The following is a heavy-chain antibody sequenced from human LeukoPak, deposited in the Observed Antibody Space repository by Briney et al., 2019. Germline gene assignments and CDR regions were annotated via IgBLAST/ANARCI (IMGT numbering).Heavy chain of an antibody. D-gene: IGHD6-19*01. CDR3: ASGSLGSSGWYWSGGNDY. J-gene: IGHJ4*02. CDR2: ISSSGSTI. CDR1: GFTFSDYY. V-gene: IGHV3-11*04. Sequence: PGGSLRLSCAASGFTFSDYYMSWIRQAPGKGLEWVSYISSSGSTIYYADSVKGRFTISRDNAKNSLYLQMNSLRAEDTAVYYCASGSLGSSGWYWSGGNDYWGQGTLVTVSS.